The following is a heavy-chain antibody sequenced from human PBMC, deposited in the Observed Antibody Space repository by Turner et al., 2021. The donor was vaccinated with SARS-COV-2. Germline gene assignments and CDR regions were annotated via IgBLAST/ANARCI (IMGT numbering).Heavy chain of an antibody. CDR2: IYYSGST. V-gene: IGHV4-39*01. D-gene: IGHD3-10*01. CDR1: GGSISSSNYY. Sequence: QLQLQESGPGLAKPSETLSLTCTVSGGSISSSNYYWGWIRQPPGKGLEWIGSIYYSGSTYYNPSLKSRVTISVETSKNQFSLKLSSVTAADTAVYYCARLLNPGSYYYYYYGMDVWGQGTTVTVSS. J-gene: IGHJ6*02. CDR3: ARLLNPGSYYYYYYGMDV.